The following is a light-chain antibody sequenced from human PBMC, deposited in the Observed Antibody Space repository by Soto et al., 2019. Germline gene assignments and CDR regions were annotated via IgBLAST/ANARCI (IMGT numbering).Light chain of an antibody. J-gene: IGLJ2*01. CDR2: EVT. CDR3: QSYDSSLSGVV. CDR1: SSDVGGYDY. V-gene: IGLV2-8*01. Sequence: QSALTQPPSASGSPGQSVTISCTGTSSDVGGYDYVSWYQQRPGKAPKLLIHEVTKRPSGVPDRFSGSKSGNTASLTVSGLQAEDEADYYCQSYDSSLSGVVFGGGTKLTVL.